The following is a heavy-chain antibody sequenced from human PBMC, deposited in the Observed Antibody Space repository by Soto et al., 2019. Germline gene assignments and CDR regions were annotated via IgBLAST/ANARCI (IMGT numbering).Heavy chain of an antibody. D-gene: IGHD3-10*01. Sequence: SETLSLTCTVSGGTINSTSYYWNWIRQPPGKGLEWIGEINHSGSTNYNPSPKSRVTISVDTSKNQFSLKLSSVTAADTAVYYCARVSGIYYYGMDVWGQGTTVTVSS. CDR1: GGTINSTSYY. V-gene: IGHV4-39*07. J-gene: IGHJ6*02. CDR2: INHSGST. CDR3: ARVSGIYYYGMDV.